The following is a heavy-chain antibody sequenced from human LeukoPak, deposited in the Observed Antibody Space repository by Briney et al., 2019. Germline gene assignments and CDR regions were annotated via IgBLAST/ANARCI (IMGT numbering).Heavy chain of an antibody. D-gene: IGHD2-15*01. J-gene: IGHJ4*02. V-gene: IGHV1-69*06. Sequence: SVKVSCKASGGTFSSYAISWVRQAPGQGLEWMGGIIPIFGTANYAQKFQGRVTITADKSTSTAYMELSSLRSEDTAVYYCARALGYCSGASCYSLDYWGQGTLVTVSS. CDR3: ARALGYCSGASCYSLDY. CDR1: GGTFSSYA. CDR2: IIPIFGTA.